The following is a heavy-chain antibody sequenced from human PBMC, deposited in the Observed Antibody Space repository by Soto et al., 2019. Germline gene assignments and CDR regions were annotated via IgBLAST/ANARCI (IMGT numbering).Heavy chain of an antibody. V-gene: IGHV1-2*02. D-gene: IGHD3-3*01. CDR1: GYTFTGYY. J-gene: IGHJ5*02. Sequence: GASVKVSCKASGYTFTGYYMHWVRQAPGQGLEWMGWINPNSGGTNYAQKFQGRVTMTRDTSISTAYMELSRLRSDDTAVYYCTRETTLHDFWSGYYEPRTFEPWGQGTMVTVSS. CDR2: INPNSGGT. CDR3: TRETTLHDFWSGYYEPRTFEP.